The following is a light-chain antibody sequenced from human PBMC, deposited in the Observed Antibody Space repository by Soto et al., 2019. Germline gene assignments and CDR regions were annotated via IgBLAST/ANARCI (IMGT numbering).Light chain of an antibody. Sequence: EIVLTQSAGAVSLSPGERATLSCRASQSVSSSYLAWYQQKPGQAPRLLIYGASSRATGIPDRFSGSGSGTDFTLTISRLEPEDFAVYYCQQYGSSRTFGQGTKVDI. V-gene: IGKV3-20*01. CDR3: QQYGSSRT. CDR1: QSVSSSY. CDR2: GAS. J-gene: IGKJ1*01.